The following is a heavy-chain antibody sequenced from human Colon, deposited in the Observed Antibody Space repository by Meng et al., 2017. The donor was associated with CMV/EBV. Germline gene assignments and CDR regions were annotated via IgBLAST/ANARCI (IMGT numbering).Heavy chain of an antibody. CDR1: GFALSPYY. D-gene: IGHD3-10*01. CDR2: ISSSSSYI. CDR3: ARDSQEFTITNWLDP. V-gene: IGHV3-21*01. J-gene: IGHJ5*02. Sequence: GESLKISCAASGFALSPYYMNWVRQAPGKGLEWVSSISSSSSYIYYADSVKGRFTISRDNAKNSLHLQMTSLRAEDTAVYYCARDSQEFTITNWLDPWGQGTLVTVSS.